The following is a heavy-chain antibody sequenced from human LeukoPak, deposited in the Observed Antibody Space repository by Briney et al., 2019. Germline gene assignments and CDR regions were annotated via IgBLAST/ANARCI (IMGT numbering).Heavy chain of an antibody. V-gene: IGHV3-9*01. CDR3: ARDLYNVPRFLEWFPFDY. Sequence: GGSLRLSCAASGFTFDDYAMHWVRQAPGKALERVSGISRNSGSIGYADSVKGRFTISRDNAKNTLYLQMNSLRAEDTAVYYCARDLYNVPRFLEWFPFDYGGQGTLVTVSS. CDR2: ISRNSGSI. CDR1: GFTFDDYA. J-gene: IGHJ4*02. D-gene: IGHD3-3*01.